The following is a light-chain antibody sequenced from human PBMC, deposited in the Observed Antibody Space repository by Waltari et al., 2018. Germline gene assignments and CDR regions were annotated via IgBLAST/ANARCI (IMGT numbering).Light chain of an antibody. CDR3: QQFNNYRIT. CDR1: QGITSA. CDR2: GAS. V-gene: IGKV1D-13*01. J-gene: IGKJ5*01. Sequence: AFQLTQSPSSLSASVGATVTITCRASQGITSALAWYQQKPGKPPTLLIYGASSLESGVPSRFSGSGSGTYFTLTISSLQPEDFATYYCQQFNNYRITFGQGTRLEIK.